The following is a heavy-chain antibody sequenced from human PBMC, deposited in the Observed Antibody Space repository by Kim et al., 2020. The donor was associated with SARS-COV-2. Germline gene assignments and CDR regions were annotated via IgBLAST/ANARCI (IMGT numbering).Heavy chain of an antibody. CDR1: GGSISSGSYY. Sequence: SETLSLTCTVSGGSISSGSYYWSWIRQPAGKGLEWIGRIYTSGSTNYNPSLKSRVTISVDTSKNQFSLKLSSVTAADTAVYYCAREERRRGFGELSPYGMDVWGQGTTVTVSS. V-gene: IGHV4-61*02. J-gene: IGHJ6*02. CDR2: IYTSGST. D-gene: IGHD3-10*01. CDR3: AREERRRGFGELSPYGMDV.